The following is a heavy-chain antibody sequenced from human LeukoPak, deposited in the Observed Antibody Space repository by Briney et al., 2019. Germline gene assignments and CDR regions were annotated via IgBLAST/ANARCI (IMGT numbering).Heavy chain of an antibody. CDR1: GFTFSSYS. V-gene: IGHV4-59*12. CDR2: MYYSGST. D-gene: IGHD4-17*01. Sequence: GSLRLSCAASGFTFSSYSMNWVRQAPGKGLEWVATMYYSGSTYYNPSLKSRVTMSVDTSKNQFSLKLSSVTAADTAVYYCARDRSGDPFYYFDYWGQGALVTVSS. CDR3: ARDRSGDPFYYFDY. J-gene: IGHJ4*02.